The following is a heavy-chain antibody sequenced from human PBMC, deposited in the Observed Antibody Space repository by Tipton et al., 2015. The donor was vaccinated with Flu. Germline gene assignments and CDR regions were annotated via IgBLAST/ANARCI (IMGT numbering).Heavy chain of an antibody. V-gene: IGHV4-61*08. CDR3: ARLPLALSYFDY. Sequence: LRLSCTVSGGSVNSGDFHWSWFRQPPGKGLEWIGYISYSGSTIYNPSLKSRVTISIDTSKDQFSVKLSSVTPADTAVYYCARLPLALSYFDYWGQGTLVTVSS. J-gene: IGHJ4*02. CDR2: ISYSGST. CDR1: GGSVNSGDFH.